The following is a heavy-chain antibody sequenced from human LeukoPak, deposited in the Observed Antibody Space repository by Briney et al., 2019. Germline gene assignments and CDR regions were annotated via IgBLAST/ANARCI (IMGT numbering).Heavy chain of an antibody. CDR3: ARGGWFDP. Sequence: PGGSLRLSCVASGFTFSNYAMNWVRQAPGKGLEWVSAISGSIRNTYYADSVKGRFIISRDNAKNSLYLQMNSLRAEDTAVYYCARGGWFDPWGQGTLVTVSS. CDR2: ISGSIRNT. J-gene: IGHJ5*02. D-gene: IGHD3-16*01. V-gene: IGHV3-23*01. CDR1: GFTFSNYA.